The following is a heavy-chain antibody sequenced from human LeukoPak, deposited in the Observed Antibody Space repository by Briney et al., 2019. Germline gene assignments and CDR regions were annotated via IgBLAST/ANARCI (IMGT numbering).Heavy chain of an antibody. J-gene: IGHJ3*02. CDR2: IRTSGGVV. V-gene: IGHV3-48*02. CDR3: VRDQFYAFDI. Sequence: GGFLRLSCAASGFTFTTYTMNWVRQPPGRGLEWISYIRTSGGVVSYTDSVKGRFTISTDSAKNSLYLQMNSLRDDDTAVYYCVRDQFYAFDIWGQGTMVTVSS. CDR1: GFTFTTYT.